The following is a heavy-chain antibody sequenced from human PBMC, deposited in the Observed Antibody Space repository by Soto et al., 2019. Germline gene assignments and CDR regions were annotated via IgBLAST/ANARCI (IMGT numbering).Heavy chain of an antibody. CDR2: ISSNGGST. CDR3: VKWGTVTTDYYYGMDV. J-gene: IGHJ6*02. Sequence: GGSLRLSCSASGFTFSSYAMHWVRQAPGKGLEYVSAISSNGGSTYYADSVKGRFTISRDNSKNTLYLQVSSLRAEDTAVYYCVKWGTVTTDYYYGMDVWGQGTTVTVSS. D-gene: IGHD4-4*01. CDR1: GFTFSSYA. V-gene: IGHV3-64D*06.